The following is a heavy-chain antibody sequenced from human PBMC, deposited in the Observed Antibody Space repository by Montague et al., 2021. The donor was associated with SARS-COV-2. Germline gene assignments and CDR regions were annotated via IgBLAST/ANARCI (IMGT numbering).Heavy chain of an antibody. J-gene: IGHJ3*01. CDR2: TFYSGST. D-gene: IGHD5-24*01. CDR3: ARLSGYNPFDAFDL. Sequence: SETLSLTCTVSGDSINNYYWSWIRQPPGKGLEWIGNTFYSGSTMYNPSLKSRVTISVDTSKNQFSLNLSSVTAADPAVYFCARLSGYNPFDAFDLRGPGTMVTVSS. CDR1: GDSINNYY. V-gene: IGHV4-59*01.